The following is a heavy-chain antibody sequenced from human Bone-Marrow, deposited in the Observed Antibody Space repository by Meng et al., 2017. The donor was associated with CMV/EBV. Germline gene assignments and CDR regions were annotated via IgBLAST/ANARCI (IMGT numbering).Heavy chain of an antibody. CDR3: ARARILESYYDFWSGYYQTSQFDAFDI. V-gene: IGHV3-11*04. J-gene: IGHJ3*02. CDR1: GFTFSGYY. D-gene: IGHD3-3*01. Sequence: GESLKISCAASGFTFSGYYMTWIRQAPGKGLEWISYISGSGSTTYYADSVKGRFTISRDNSKNTLYLQMNSLRAEDTAVYYCARARILESYYDFWSGYYQTSQFDAFDIWGQGTMVTVSS. CDR2: ISGSGSTT.